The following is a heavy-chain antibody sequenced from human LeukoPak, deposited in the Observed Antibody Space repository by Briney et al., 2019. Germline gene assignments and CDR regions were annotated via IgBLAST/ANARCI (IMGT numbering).Heavy chain of an antibody. CDR2: IAHHGSNK. J-gene: IGHJ4*02. Sequence: GGSLRLSCAASGFTFSSYAMHWVRQGPGKGLEWAAYIAHHGSNKYYADSVKGRFTISRDNSKRTLYLQMNNLRADDTAVYYCAKDGSWSCTDWGQGALVTVSS. CDR1: GFTFSSYA. CDR3: AKDGSWSCTD. D-gene: IGHD2-8*02. V-gene: IGHV3-30*02.